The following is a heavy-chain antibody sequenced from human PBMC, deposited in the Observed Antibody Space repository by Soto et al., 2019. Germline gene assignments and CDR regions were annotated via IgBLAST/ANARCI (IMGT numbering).Heavy chain of an antibody. V-gene: IGHV1-18*01. CDR3: ARDIYYYGSGGYYIDY. CDR1: GYSFTSYG. CDR2: ISAYNGNT. Sequence: ASVKVSCKASGYSFTSYGISWVRQAPGQGLEWMGWISAYNGNTNYAQKLQGRVTMTTDTSTSTAYMELRSLRSDDTAVYYCARDIYYYGSGGYYIDYWGQGTLVTVSS. J-gene: IGHJ4*02. D-gene: IGHD3-10*01.